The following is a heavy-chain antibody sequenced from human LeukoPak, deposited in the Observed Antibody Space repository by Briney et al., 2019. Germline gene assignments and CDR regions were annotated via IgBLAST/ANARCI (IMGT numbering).Heavy chain of an antibody. D-gene: IGHD2/OR15-2a*01. J-gene: IGHJ4*02. V-gene: IGHV4-59*12. CDR1: GASIKNYY. CDR2: IYYAGSS. CDR3: ARGKGYFLGG. Sequence: PSETLSLTCTVSGASIKNYYWSWIRQPPGKGLEWIANIYYAGSSNYNPSLKSRVTISVDTSKNQFSLKLSSVTAADTAVYYCARGKGYFLGGWGQGTLVTVSS.